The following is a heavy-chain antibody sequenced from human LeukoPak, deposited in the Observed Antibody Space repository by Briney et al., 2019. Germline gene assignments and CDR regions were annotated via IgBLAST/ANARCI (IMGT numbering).Heavy chain of an antibody. Sequence: GGSLRLSCAASGFTFSSYEVNWVRQAPGKGLEWVSYISSSSSTIYYADSVKGRFTISRDNAKNSLYLQMNSLRAEDTAVYYCAREPFYGCNDYWGQGTLVTVSS. D-gene: IGHD2/OR15-2a*01. J-gene: IGHJ4*02. CDR3: AREPFYGCNDY. CDR2: ISSSSSTI. V-gene: IGHV3-48*01. CDR1: GFTFSSYE.